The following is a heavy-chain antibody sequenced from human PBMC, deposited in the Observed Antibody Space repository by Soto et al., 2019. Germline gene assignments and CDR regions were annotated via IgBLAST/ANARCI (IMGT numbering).Heavy chain of an antibody. D-gene: IGHD3-3*01. Sequence: SQTLSLTCAISGDSVSSNSAACNWIRQSPSRGLEWLGRTYYRSKWYNDYAVSVKSRITINPDTSKNQFSLQLTSVTPEDTAVYSCARALPYEFWSGPPDVWGQGTPVTVSS. CDR1: GDSVSSNSAA. V-gene: IGHV6-1*01. CDR2: TYYRSKWYN. CDR3: ARALPYEFWSGPPDV. J-gene: IGHJ6*02.